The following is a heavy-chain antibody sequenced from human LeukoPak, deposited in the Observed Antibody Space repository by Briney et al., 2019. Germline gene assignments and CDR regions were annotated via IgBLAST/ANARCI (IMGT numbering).Heavy chain of an antibody. V-gene: IGHV3-33*01. J-gene: IGHJ3*02. CDR2: IWSDGSNS. CDR1: GFTFTSFT. D-gene: IGHD4-17*01. CDR3: ARTRVTTGIDAFDI. Sequence: GRSLRLSCAASGFTFTSFTMHWVRQAPGKGLEWVALIWSDGSNSGYADSVKGRFTISRDNSKNTVSLQMNSLRAEDTAVYYCARTRVTTGIDAFDIWGQGTMVTVSS.